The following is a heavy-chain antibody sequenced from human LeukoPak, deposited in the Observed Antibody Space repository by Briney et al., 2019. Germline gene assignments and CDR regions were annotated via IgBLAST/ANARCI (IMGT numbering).Heavy chain of an antibody. CDR1: GYTFTSYD. V-gene: IGHV1-8*01. CDR2: MNPNSGNT. Sequence: ASVKVSCKASGYTFTSYDINWVRQATGQGLEWMGWMNPNSGNTGYAQKFQGRVTMTRNTSISTAYMELSSLRSEDTAVYYCASVLRYFDWPYYGMDVWGQGTTVTVSS. CDR3: ASVLRYFDWPYYGMDV. J-gene: IGHJ6*02. D-gene: IGHD3-9*01.